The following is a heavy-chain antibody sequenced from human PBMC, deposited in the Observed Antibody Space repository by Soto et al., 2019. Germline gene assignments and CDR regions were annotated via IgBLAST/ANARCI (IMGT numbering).Heavy chain of an antibody. Sequence: QVQLQESGPGLVKTSQTLSLTCTVSGGSISSGGYYWSWIRQHPGKGLEWIGYIYYSGSTYYNPSLKSRVTISVDTSKNQFSLKLSSVTAADTAVYYCARVLENYDFWSGPYYGMDVWGQGTTVTVSS. CDR2: IYYSGST. CDR1: GGSISSGGYY. D-gene: IGHD3-3*01. CDR3: ARVLENYDFWSGPYYGMDV. V-gene: IGHV4-31*03. J-gene: IGHJ6*02.